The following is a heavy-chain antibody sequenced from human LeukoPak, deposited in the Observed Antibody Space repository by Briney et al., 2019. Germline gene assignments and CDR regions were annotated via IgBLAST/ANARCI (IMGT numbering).Heavy chain of an antibody. D-gene: IGHD3-10*01. V-gene: IGHV3-7*01. CDR3: ATVGLNYGLVY. CDR2: IKEDGSEE. J-gene: IGHJ4*02. CDR1: GFIFSRYW. Sequence: GGSLRLSCGAPGFIFSRYWMTWVRQAPGKGLEWVAHIKEDGSEEYYVDSVKGRFTISRDNAKNSLYLQMNSLRAEDTAVYYCATVGLNYGLVYWGQGTLVTVS.